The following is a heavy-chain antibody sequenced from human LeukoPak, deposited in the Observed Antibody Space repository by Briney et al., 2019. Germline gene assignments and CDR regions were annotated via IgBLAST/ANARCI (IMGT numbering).Heavy chain of an antibody. D-gene: IGHD3-22*01. V-gene: IGHV3-21*01. CDR1: GFTFSSYS. J-gene: IGHJ4*02. CDR2: ISSSSSYI. Sequence: PGGSLRLSCAASGFTFSSYSMNWVRQAPGKGLEWVSSISSSSSYIYYADSVKGRFTISRDNAKNSLYLQMNSLRAEDTAVYYCARDSSDSSAPHFDYWGQGTLVTVSS. CDR3: ARDSSDSSAPHFDY.